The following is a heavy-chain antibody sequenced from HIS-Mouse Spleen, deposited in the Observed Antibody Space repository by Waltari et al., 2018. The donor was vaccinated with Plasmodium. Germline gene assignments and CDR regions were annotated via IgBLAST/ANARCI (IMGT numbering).Heavy chain of an antibody. V-gene: IGHV1-18*01. CDR3: ARGSAGDAFDI. D-gene: IGHD6-19*01. J-gene: IGHJ3*02. Sequence: QVQLVQSGAEVKKPGASVKVSCKDSGYPFPRYGISWVRQAPGQGLEWMGWISPYNGNTNFAQKLQGRVTMTTDTATSTAYMELRSLRSDDTAVYYCARGSAGDAFDIWGQGTMVTVSS. CDR1: GYPFPRYG. CDR2: ISPYNGNT.